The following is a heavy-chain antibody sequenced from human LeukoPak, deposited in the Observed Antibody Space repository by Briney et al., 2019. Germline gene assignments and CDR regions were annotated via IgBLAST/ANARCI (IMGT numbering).Heavy chain of an antibody. CDR2: ISGSGGST. CDR1: GFTFSSYE. D-gene: IGHD3-9*01. CDR3: AKDGGEYYDILTGYYPRLYYMDV. Sequence: GGSLRLSCAASGFTFSSYEMNWVRQAPGKGLEWVSAISGSGGSTYYADSVKGRFTITRDNSKNTLYLQMNSLRAEDTAVYYCAKDGGEYYDILTGYYPRLYYMDVWGKGTTVTISS. V-gene: IGHV3-23*01. J-gene: IGHJ6*03.